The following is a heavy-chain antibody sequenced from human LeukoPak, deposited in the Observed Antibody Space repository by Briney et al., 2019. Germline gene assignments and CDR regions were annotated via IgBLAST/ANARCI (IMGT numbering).Heavy chain of an antibody. CDR3: ARHGPAAHQTHTFDY. J-gene: IGHJ4*02. Sequence: SETLPLTCSVSGGSISNSIYYWGWIRQPPGKGLEWIGSIYYSGSTYYNPSLKSRVTISVDTSKNQFSLKLSSVTAADTAVYYCARHGPAAHQTHTFDYWGQGTLVTVSS. CDR2: IYYSGST. D-gene: IGHD2-2*01. CDR1: GGSISNSIYY. V-gene: IGHV4-39*01.